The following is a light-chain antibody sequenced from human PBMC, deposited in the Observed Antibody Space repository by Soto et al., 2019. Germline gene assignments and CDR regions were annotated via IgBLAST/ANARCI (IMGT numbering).Light chain of an antibody. Sequence: ETVMTQSPATLSVSPGERPTLSCRASQSVSSNLAWYQQKPGQAPRLLIYDASTRATGIPARCSGSGSGTEFTLTISSLPSEDFAVYYCQQYNTWPLTFGPGTKVDIK. CDR1: QSVSSN. CDR3: QQYNTWPLT. CDR2: DAS. V-gene: IGKV3-15*01. J-gene: IGKJ3*01.